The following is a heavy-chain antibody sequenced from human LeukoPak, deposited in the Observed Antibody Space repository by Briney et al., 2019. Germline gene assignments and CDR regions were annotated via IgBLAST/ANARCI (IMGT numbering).Heavy chain of an antibody. Sequence: ASVKVSCKASGYTFTGYYMHWVRQAPGQGLEWMGRLNPNSGGTNYAQKFQGRVTMTRDTSISTAYMELSRLRSDDTAVYYCARGPAGGYCSSTSCPPVHWFDPWGQGTLVTVSS. J-gene: IGHJ5*02. CDR2: LNPNSGGT. CDR3: ARGPAGGYCSSTSCPPVHWFDP. CDR1: GYTFTGYY. D-gene: IGHD2-2*01. V-gene: IGHV1-2*06.